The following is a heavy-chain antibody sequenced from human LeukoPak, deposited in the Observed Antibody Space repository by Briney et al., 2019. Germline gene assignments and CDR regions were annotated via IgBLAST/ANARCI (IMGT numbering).Heavy chain of an antibody. D-gene: IGHD6-6*01. CDR3: ARGGSSWSWSYYGMDV. Sequence: GGSLRLSCAASGFTVSSNYMSWVRQAPGKGLEWVSVIYSGGSTYYADSVKGRFTISRDNSKNTLYLQMNSLRAEDTAVYYCARGGSSWSWSYYGMDVWGQGTTVTASS. CDR1: GFTVSSNY. V-gene: IGHV3-53*01. CDR2: IYSGGST. J-gene: IGHJ6*02.